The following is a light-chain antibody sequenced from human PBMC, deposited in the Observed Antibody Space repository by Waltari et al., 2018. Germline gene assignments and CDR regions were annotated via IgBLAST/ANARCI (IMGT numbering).Light chain of an antibody. J-gene: IGLJ2*01. CDR3: CSYAGSYTHVV. CDR1: RRDVGGYDY. Sequence: QSALTQPRSVSGSPGQSVTISCTGTRRDVGGYDYVSWYQHHPGKAPKLMIFDGPTRPSGVPDRFSGSKSGNTASLTISGLQAEDEADYYCCSYAGSYTHVVFGGGTKLTVL. CDR2: DGP. V-gene: IGLV2-11*01.